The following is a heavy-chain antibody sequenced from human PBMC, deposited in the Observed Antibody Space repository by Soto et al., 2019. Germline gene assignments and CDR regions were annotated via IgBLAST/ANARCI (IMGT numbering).Heavy chain of an antibody. D-gene: IGHD6-19*01. V-gene: IGHV4-34*01. CDR2: INHSGST. Sequence: SETLSLTCAVYGGSFSGYYWSWIRQPPGKGLEWSGEINHSGSTNYNPSLKSRVTISVDTSKNQFSLKLSSVTAADTAVYYCARGCAVAGMGWFDPWGQGTLVTVSS. CDR1: GGSFSGYY. CDR3: ARGCAVAGMGWFDP. J-gene: IGHJ5*02.